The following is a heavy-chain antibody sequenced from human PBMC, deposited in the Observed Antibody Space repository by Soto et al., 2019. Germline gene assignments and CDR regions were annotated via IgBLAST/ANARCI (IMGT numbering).Heavy chain of an antibody. CDR2: IYYSGST. CDR1: GGSISSYY. V-gene: IGHV4-59*08. Sequence: ATLSLTCTVSGGSISSYYWSWIRQPPGKGLEWIGYIYYSGSTNYNPSLKSRVTISVDTSKNQFSLKLSSVTAADTAVYYCARHLRITSSMDVWGQGTTVTVSS. CDR3: ARHLRITSSMDV. J-gene: IGHJ6*02. D-gene: IGHD3-3*01.